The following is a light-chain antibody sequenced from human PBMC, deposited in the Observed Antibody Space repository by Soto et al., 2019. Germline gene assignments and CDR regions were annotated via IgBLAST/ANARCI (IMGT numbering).Light chain of an antibody. V-gene: IGLV1-47*01. CDR2: RNN. Sequence: QSVLTQPPSASGTPGQRVNISCSGSSSNIGSNYVYWYRQFPGTAPKLLIQRNNQRPSGVPARFSGSKSGTSASLAISGLRSEDEADYYCSSYSSTSTPWVFGGGTKLTVL. J-gene: IGLJ3*02. CDR3: SSYSSTSTPWV. CDR1: SSNIGSNY.